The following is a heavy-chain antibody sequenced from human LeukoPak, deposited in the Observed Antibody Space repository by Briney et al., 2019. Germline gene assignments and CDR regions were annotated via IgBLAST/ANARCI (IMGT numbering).Heavy chain of an antibody. J-gene: IGHJ6*03. CDR3: ARDAEWAMDV. CDR2: ISYDGSNK. D-gene: IGHD3-3*01. CDR1: GFTFSSYA. Sequence: GGSLRLSCAASGFTFSSYAMHWVRQAPGKGLEWVAVISYDGSNKYYADSVKGRFTISRDNSKNTLYLQMNSLRAEDTAVYYCARDAEWAMDVWGKGTTVTVSS. V-gene: IGHV3-30*04.